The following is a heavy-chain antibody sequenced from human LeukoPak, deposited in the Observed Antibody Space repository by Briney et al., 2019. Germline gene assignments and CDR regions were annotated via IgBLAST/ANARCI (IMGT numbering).Heavy chain of an antibody. Sequence: GGSLKISCKGSGYSFTSYWIGWVRQMPGKGLEWTGIIYPGDPDTRYSPSFQGQVTISADKSISTAYLQWSSLKASDTAMYYCARLLGTGTTFTSGWFDPWGQGTLVTVSS. CDR3: ARLLGTGTTFTSGWFDP. CDR1: GYSFTSYW. D-gene: IGHD1-7*01. CDR2: IYPGDPDT. J-gene: IGHJ5*02. V-gene: IGHV5-51*01.